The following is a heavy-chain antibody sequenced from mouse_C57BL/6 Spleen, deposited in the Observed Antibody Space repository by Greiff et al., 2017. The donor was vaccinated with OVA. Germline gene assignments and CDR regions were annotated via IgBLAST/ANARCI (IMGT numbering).Heavy chain of an antibody. CDR2: IYPGDGDT. V-gene: IGHV1-82*01. Sequence: VQLQQSGPELVKPGASVKISCKASGYAFSSSWMNWVKQRPGKGLEWIGRIYPGDGDTNYNGKFKGKATLTADKSSSTAYMQLSSLTSEDSAVYFCARSGSMMVTTGFAYWGQGTLVTVSA. CDR1: GYAFSSSW. J-gene: IGHJ3*01. D-gene: IGHD2-3*01. CDR3: ARSGSMMVTTGFAY.